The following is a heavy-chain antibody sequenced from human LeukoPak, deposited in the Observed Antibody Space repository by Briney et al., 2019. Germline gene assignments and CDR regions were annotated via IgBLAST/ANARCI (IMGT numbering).Heavy chain of an antibody. Sequence: GGSLRLSCAASGFTFSGYAMSWVRQAPGKGLEWVSAISSSGGTTYYADSVKGRFTISRDNAKNSLYLQMNSLRAEDTAVYYCAPRIAAGNDYWGQGTLVTVSS. CDR2: ISSSGGTT. CDR1: GFTFSGYA. D-gene: IGHD6-13*01. V-gene: IGHV3-23*01. J-gene: IGHJ4*02. CDR3: APRIAAGNDY.